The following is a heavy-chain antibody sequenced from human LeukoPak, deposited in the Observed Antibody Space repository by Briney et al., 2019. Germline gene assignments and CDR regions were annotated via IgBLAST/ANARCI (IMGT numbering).Heavy chain of an antibody. CDR3: AREDPQTTVPEGMDV. D-gene: IGHD4-17*01. CDR1: GGSLSTYY. J-gene: IGHJ6*02. Sequence: PSQTRSLTCSVDGGSLSTYYWSWIRQLHGKGMEWVGYIYYTGTTNYNPSLRSRVTISVDTSRNQFSLRLSSVTAADTAVYYCAREDPQTTVPEGMDVWGHGTTVIVSS. V-gene: IGHV4-59*01. CDR2: IYYTGTT.